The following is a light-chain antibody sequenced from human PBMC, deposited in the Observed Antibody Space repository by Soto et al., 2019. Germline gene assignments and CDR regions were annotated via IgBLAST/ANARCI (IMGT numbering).Light chain of an antibody. CDR1: SSDVGGYNY. V-gene: IGLV2-14*01. J-gene: IGLJ2*01. CDR2: DVS. CDR3: SSYTSSSTLHVL. Sequence: QSALTQPASVSGSPGQSITISCTGTSSDVGGYNYVSWYQQHPGKAPKLMIYDVSNRPSGISDRFSGSKSGNTASLTISGLQAXXESDYYCSSYTSSSTLHVLFGGGTKLTVL.